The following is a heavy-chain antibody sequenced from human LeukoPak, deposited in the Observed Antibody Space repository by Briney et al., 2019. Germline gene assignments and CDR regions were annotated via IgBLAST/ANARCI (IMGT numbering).Heavy chain of an antibody. J-gene: IGHJ6*03. CDR3: ARELNYYQYMDV. V-gene: IGHV3-7*01. Sequence: PGGSLRLSCAASGITLSSYWMGWVRPAPGKGLEWVANIKEDGIEKYYVDSVKGRFTISRDNAKNSLYLQMNSLRVEDTAVYYCARELNYYQYMDVWGKGTTVTVSS. CDR1: GITLSSYW. CDR2: IKEDGIEK.